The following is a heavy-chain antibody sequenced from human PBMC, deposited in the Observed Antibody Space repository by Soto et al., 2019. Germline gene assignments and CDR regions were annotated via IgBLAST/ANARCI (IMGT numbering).Heavy chain of an antibody. D-gene: IGHD3-9*01. Sequence: QIQLVQSGAEVKKPGASVKVSSKASGYTLTSYGISWERQAPGQGIEWMGWISAYNGNTNYAQKLQGRVTMTTDTSTSTAYMELRSLRSDDTAVYYCARVYYDILTGYYADYWGQGTLVTVSS. V-gene: IGHV1-18*01. CDR1: GYTLTSYG. CDR2: ISAYNGNT. CDR3: ARVYYDILTGYYADY. J-gene: IGHJ4*02.